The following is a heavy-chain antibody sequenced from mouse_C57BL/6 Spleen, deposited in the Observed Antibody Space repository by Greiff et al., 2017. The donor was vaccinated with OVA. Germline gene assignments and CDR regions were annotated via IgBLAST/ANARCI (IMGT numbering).Heavy chain of an antibody. CDR1: GYTFTDYY. V-gene: IGHV1-76*01. D-gene: IGHD3-2*02. J-gene: IGHJ4*01. Sequence: VQLQQSGAELVRPGASVKLSCKASGYTFTDYYINWVKQRPGQGLEWIARIYPGSGNTYYNEKFKGKATLTAEKSSSTAYMQLSSLTSEDSAVYFCAREGSSAGLYDAMDYWGQGTSFTVSS. CDR3: AREGSSAGLYDAMDY. CDR2: IYPGSGNT.